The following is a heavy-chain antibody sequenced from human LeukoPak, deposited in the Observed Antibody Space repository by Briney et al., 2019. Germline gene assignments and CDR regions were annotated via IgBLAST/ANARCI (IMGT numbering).Heavy chain of an antibody. Sequence: SETLSLTSTVSGGSISSYYWSWIRQPPGKGLEWIWYIYYSGSTNYNPSLKSRVTISVDTSKNQFSLKLSSVTAADTAVYYCARRLPGAGHLDYWGQGTLVTVSS. V-gene: IGHV4-59*08. D-gene: IGHD6-19*01. J-gene: IGHJ4*02. CDR2: IYYSGST. CDR3: ARRLPGAGHLDY. CDR1: GGSISSYY.